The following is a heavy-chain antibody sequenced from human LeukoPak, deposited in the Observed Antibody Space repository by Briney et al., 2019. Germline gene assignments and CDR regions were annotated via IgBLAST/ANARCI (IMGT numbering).Heavy chain of an antibody. V-gene: IGHV3-48*03. D-gene: IGHD6-19*01. CDR3: SGYSSGWYRNH. J-gene: IGHJ5*02. CDR2: ISSSGSTI. Sequence: GGSLRLSCAASGFTFSIYEMNWVRQAPGKGLEWVSYISSSGSTIYYADSVKGRFTISRDNAKNSLYLQMNSLRAEDTAVYYCSGYSSGWYRNHWGQGTLVIVSS. CDR1: GFTFSIYE.